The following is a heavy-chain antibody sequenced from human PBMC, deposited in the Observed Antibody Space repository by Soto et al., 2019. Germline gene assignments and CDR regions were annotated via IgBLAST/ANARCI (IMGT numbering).Heavy chain of an antibody. J-gene: IGHJ2*01. V-gene: IGHV1-69*02. Sequence: QVQLVQSGAEVKKPGSSVKVSCKASGGTFSSYTISWVRQAPGQGLEWMGRIIPILGIANYAQKVQGRVTLTADKSTSTADVELSSLRSEDTAVYYCARRGGTVTSRGDYWYFDLWGRGTLVTVSS. CDR3: ARRGGTVTSRGDYWYFDL. CDR2: IIPILGIA. CDR1: GGTFSSYT. D-gene: IGHD4-17*01.